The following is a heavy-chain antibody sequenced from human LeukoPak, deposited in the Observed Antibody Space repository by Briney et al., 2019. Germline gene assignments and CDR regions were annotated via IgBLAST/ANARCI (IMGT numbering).Heavy chain of an antibody. CDR2: IKQDGSEK. CDR1: GFSFSTYW. Sequence: GGSLRLSCAASGFSFSTYWMSWVRQAPGKGLEWVANIKQDGSEKYYVDSAKGRFTISRDNAKNSLYLQMNSLRAEDTAVYYCAREFKSYFDYWGQGTLVTVSS. CDR3: AREFKSYFDY. J-gene: IGHJ4*02. V-gene: IGHV3-7*01.